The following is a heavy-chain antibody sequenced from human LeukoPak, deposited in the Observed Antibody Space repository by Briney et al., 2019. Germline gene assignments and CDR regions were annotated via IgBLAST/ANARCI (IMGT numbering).Heavy chain of an antibody. CDR3: ARDGGLDY. Sequence: ASVKVSCKASGCTFTDYHMHWVRQAPGQGLEWMGWINPNSGATNSAQKFQGRVTMTRDTSISTAYMELSSLRSDDTAVYYCARDGGLDYWGQGTLVTVSS. V-gene: IGHV1-2*02. CDR1: GCTFTDYH. CDR2: INPNSGAT. J-gene: IGHJ4*02.